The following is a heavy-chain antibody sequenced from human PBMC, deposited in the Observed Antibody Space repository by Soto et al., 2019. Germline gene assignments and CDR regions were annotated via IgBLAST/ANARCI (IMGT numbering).Heavy chain of an antibody. J-gene: IGHJ3*02. D-gene: IGHD3-22*01. CDR3: ARRITTNSYDAFDI. Sequence: QVQLQESGPGLVKPSETLSLTCTVSGGSISSHYWSWIRQPPGKGLEWIGYIYYSGSTNYNPSLKSRVTISVDTSKNQFSLKLSSVTAADTAVYYCARRITTNSYDAFDIWGQGTMVTVSS. CDR2: IYYSGST. V-gene: IGHV4-59*11. CDR1: GGSISSHY.